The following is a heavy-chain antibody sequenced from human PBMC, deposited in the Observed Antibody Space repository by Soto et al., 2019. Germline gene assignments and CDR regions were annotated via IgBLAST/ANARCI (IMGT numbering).Heavy chain of an antibody. CDR2: IYYSGST. CDR1: GGSISDFY. V-gene: IGHV4-59*01. J-gene: IGHJ4*02. D-gene: IGHD6-6*01. Sequence: ETLSLTCTVSGGSISDFYWSWIRQPPGKGLEWIGYIYYSGSTNYNPSLKSRVTISVDTSKNQFSLNLRSMSPADTAVYYCARVGGLAARTFDYWGPGTLVTVSS. CDR3: ARVGGLAARTFDY.